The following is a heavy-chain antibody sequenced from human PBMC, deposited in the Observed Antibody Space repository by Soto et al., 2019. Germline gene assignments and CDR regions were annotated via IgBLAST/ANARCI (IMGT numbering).Heavy chain of an antibody. CDR1: GFTFSSYS. V-gene: IGHV3-21*01. Sequence: GGSLRLSCAASGFTFSSYSMNWVRQAPGKGLEWVSSISSSSSYIYYADSVKGRFTISRGNAKNSLYLQMNSLRAEDTAVYYCARDLLAGFGELSYYYYYYGMDVWGQGTTVTVSS. D-gene: IGHD3-10*01. CDR3: ARDLLAGFGELSYYYYYYGMDV. CDR2: ISSSSSYI. J-gene: IGHJ6*02.